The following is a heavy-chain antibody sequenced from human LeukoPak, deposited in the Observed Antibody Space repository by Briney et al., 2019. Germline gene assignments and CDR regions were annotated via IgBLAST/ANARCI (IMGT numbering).Heavy chain of an antibody. Sequence: GGSLRLSCAASGFTLSNAWMSWVRQAPGKGLEWVGRIKSKTDGGTTDYAAPVKGRFTISRDDSKNTLYLQMNSLKTEDTAVYYCTTEVTHYYDSSGYYVDYWGQGTLVTVSS. CDR3: TTEVTHYYDSSGYYVDY. J-gene: IGHJ4*02. V-gene: IGHV3-15*01. CDR2: IKSKTDGGTT. D-gene: IGHD3-22*01. CDR1: GFTLSNAW.